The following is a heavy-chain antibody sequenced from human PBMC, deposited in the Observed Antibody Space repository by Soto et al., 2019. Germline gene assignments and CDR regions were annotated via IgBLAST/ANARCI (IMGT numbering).Heavy chain of an antibody. CDR1: GFSFSNYW. Sequence: EVQLVESGGRLVQPGGSLTLSCAASGFSFSNYWMHWVRQAPGKGLVWVSRIDYDGVNTRYADSVNGRFTISRDNAKNTLYLHLNSLKVDDTAVYHCAKDLYNFASGGARGGHWYFDLWGRGTLVTVSS. V-gene: IGHV3-74*01. CDR3: AKDLYNFASGGARGGHWYFDL. J-gene: IGHJ2*01. D-gene: IGHD3-10*01. CDR2: IDYDGVNT.